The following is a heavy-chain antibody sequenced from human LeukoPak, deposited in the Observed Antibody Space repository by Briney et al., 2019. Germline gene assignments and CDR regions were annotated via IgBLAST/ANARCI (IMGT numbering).Heavy chain of an antibody. CDR2: INHSGST. CDR1: GGSFSGYY. Sequence: SETLSLTCAVYGGSFSGYYWSWIRQPPGKGLEWIGEINHSGSTNYNPSLKSRVTISVDTSKNQFSLKLSSVTAADTAVYYCARGTPVGLGYYSSTSCYTANWFDPWGQGTLVTVSS. J-gene: IGHJ5*02. D-gene: IGHD2-2*02. V-gene: IGHV4-34*01. CDR3: ARGTPVGLGYYSSTSCYTANWFDP.